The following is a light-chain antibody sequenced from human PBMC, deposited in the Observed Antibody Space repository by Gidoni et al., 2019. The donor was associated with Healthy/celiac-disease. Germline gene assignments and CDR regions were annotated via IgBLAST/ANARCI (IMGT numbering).Light chain of an antibody. CDR3: QQYGSSSYT. V-gene: IGKV3-20*01. Sequence: GTLPLSPGERATPACRASQSVSSSYLAWYQQKPGQAPRLLIYGASSRATGLPDRFSGSGSGTDFTLTISRLEPEDFAVYYCQQYGSSSYTFGQGTKLEIK. CDR2: GAS. J-gene: IGKJ2*01. CDR1: QSVSSSY.